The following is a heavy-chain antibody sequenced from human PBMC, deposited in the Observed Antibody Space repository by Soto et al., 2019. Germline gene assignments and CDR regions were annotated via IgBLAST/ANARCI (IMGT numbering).Heavy chain of an antibody. V-gene: IGHV1-2*04. J-gene: IGHJ4*02. CDR1: GYTFTGYY. D-gene: IGHD2-15*01. Sequence: ASVKVSCKASGYTFTGYYMRWVRQAPGQGLEWMGWINPNSGGTNYAQKFQGWVTMTRDTSISTAYMELSRLRSDDTAVYYCSTGVVALDYWGQGTLVTVSS. CDR2: INPNSGGT. CDR3: STGVVALDY.